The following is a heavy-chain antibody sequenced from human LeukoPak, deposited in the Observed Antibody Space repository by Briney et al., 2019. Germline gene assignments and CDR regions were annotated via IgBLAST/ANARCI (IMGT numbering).Heavy chain of an antibody. V-gene: IGHV4-59*01. J-gene: IGHJ4*02. CDR3: ARDVGVRGVIIMDY. CDR1: GGSISSYY. Sequence: SETLSLTCTVSGGSISSYYWSWIRQPPGKGLEWIGYIYYSGSTNYNPSLESRVTISVDTSKNQFSLKLSSVTAADTAVYYCARDVGVRGVIIMDYWGQGTLVTVSS. CDR2: IYYSGST. D-gene: IGHD3-10*01.